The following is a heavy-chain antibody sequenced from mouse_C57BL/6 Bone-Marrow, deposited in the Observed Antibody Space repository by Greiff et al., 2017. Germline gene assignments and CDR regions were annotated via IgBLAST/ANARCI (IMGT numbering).Heavy chain of an antibody. D-gene: IGHD1-1*02. CDR3: AGGLWYYYAFDY. CDR1: GYTFTSYW. Sequence: QVQVQQPGAELVKPGASVKLSCKASGYTFTSYWMHWVKQRPGQGLEWIGMIHPNSCSTNYNEKFKGKATLTVDKSSSTAYMKLSSLTSEDSAVYYWAGGLWYYYAFDYWGQGTSVTVSS. CDR2: IHPNSCST. V-gene: IGHV1-64*01. J-gene: IGHJ4*01.